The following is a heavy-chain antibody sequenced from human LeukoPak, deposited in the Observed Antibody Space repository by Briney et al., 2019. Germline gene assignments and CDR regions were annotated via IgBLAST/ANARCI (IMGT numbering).Heavy chain of an antibody. Sequence: PSETLSLTCTVSGGSISSSSYYWGWIRQPPGKGLGWIGSIYYSGSTYYNPSLKSRVTISVDTSKNQFSLKLSSVTAADTAVYYCARDNDGDYVIGYYGMDVWGQGTTVTVSS. CDR1: GGSISSSSYY. CDR3: ARDNDGDYVIGYYGMDV. CDR2: IYYSGST. V-gene: IGHV4-39*07. J-gene: IGHJ6*02. D-gene: IGHD4-17*01.